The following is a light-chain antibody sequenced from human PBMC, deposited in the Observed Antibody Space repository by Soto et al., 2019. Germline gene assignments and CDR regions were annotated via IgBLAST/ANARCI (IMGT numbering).Light chain of an antibody. Sequence: EIVLTQSPATLSFSPGERATLSCRASESVSIYLAWYQQKPGQPPRLVIYDSSNSATGIPDRFSGSGSGTDFTLTISSLEPEDFAVYYCQQRIHFYTFGQGTKLE. J-gene: IGKJ2*01. CDR2: DSS. CDR3: QQRIHFYT. CDR1: ESVSIY. V-gene: IGKV3-11*01.